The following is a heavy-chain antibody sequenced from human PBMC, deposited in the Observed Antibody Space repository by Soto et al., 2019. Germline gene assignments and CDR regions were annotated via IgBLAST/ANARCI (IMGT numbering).Heavy chain of an antibody. CDR3: ARDWGDVDISWFDP. Sequence: GESLKISCAASGFTFSSYSMNWVRQAPGKGLEWVSYISSSSSTIYYADSVKGRFTISRDNAKNSLYLQMNSLRAEDTAVYYCARDWGDVDISWFDPWGQGTLVTVSS. D-gene: IGHD5-12*01. CDR1: GFTFSSYS. V-gene: IGHV3-48*01. CDR2: ISSSSSTI. J-gene: IGHJ5*02.